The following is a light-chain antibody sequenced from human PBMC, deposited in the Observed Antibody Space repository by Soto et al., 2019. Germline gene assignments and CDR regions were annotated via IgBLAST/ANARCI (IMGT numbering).Light chain of an antibody. CDR2: AAS. CDR1: QNVGRNY. Sequence: EIVLTQSPGTLSLSPGERATLSCRASQNVGRNYVAWYQQKPGQAPRLLIFAASGRVTGITDRFSGSGSGTDFTLSITRLEPEDFALYFCQQYGSSPPYTFGQGTTLEIK. CDR3: QQYGSSPPYT. J-gene: IGKJ2*01. V-gene: IGKV3-20*01.